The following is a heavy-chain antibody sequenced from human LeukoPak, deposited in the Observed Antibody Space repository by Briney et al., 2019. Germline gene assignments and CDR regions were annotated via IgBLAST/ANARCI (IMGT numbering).Heavy chain of an antibody. J-gene: IGHJ3*01. CDR3: ARDNTLTSSPDAFDF. CDR1: GVSITSSGFF. Sequence: SQTLSLTCNVSGVSITSSGFFWGWLRQHPGKGLEWIEHITNSGSTFCKPSLKRRLTIARDTSKNPFSLELRFATAADTALYYCARDNTLTSSPDAFDFWGQGTLVTVSS. D-gene: IGHD6-6*01. V-gene: IGHV4-31*03. CDR2: ITNSGST.